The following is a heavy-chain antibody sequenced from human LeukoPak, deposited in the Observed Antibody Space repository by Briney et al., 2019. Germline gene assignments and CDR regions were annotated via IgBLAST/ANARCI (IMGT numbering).Heavy chain of an antibody. V-gene: IGHV4-59*08. D-gene: IGHD5-12*01. CDR1: GGSINNFY. Sequence: SETLSLTCTISGGSINNFYWSWIRQPPGKGLEWIGYISYSGSTNYSPSLKSRVTISFDTSNNHFSLKLSSVTAADTAVYYCASRGGYTGYDRDWGQGTLVTVSS. CDR2: ISYSGST. CDR3: ASRGGYTGYDRD. J-gene: IGHJ4*02.